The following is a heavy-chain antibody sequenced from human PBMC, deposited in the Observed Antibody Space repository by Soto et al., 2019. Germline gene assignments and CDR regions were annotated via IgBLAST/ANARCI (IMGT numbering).Heavy chain of an antibody. CDR3: ARDLGSRADY. V-gene: IGHV3-53*02. CDR1: GFTVSNNY. Sequence: EVQLVETGGGLIQPGGSLRLSCAASGFTVSNNYMSWVRRAPGKGLEWVSVIYSGGSTYYADSVKGRFTISRDNSKNTLHLQMNSLRDEDTAVYYCARDLGSRADYWGQGTLVTVSS. CDR2: IYSGGST. D-gene: IGHD3-10*01. J-gene: IGHJ4*02.